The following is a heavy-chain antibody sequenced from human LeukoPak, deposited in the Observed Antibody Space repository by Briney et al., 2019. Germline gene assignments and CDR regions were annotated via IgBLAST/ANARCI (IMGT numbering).Heavy chain of an antibody. Sequence: PGGSLRLSCAASGFTFRSYSMSWVRQAPGKGLEWVSFISSSRSFIYYADSAKGRFTISRDNAKNSLYLQMNSLRAADTAVYYCARDPYYYDTSDRVYYFDYWGQGTLVTVSS. CDR3: ARDPYYYDTSDRVYYFDY. D-gene: IGHD3-22*01. V-gene: IGHV3-21*01. CDR1: GFTFRSYS. J-gene: IGHJ4*02. CDR2: ISSSRSFI.